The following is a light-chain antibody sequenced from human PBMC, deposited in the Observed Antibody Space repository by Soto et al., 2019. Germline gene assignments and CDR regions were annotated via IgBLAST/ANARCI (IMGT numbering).Light chain of an antibody. CDR2: AAY. V-gene: IGKV3-20*01. Sequence: EIVLTQSPGTLSLSTGERATLSCRAIRSLSSTQLAWYQQKPGQAPRLLIYAAYNRGTAIPDRFSGSGSGTDVTLSITRLETEDFAVYYCQHYDSSSRTFGHGNKVEI. CDR1: RSLSSTQ. J-gene: IGKJ1*01. CDR3: QHYDSSSRT.